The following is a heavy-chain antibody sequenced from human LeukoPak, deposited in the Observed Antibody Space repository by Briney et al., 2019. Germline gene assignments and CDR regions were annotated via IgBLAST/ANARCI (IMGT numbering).Heavy chain of an antibody. CDR3: AREYRGVLHYYVWGSYQEFDY. D-gene: IGHD3-16*01. Sequence: SETLSLTCTVSGGSISSYYWSWIRQPAGKGLEWIGRIYTSGSTNYNPSLKSRVTMSVDTSKNQFSLKLSSVTAADTAVYYCAREYRGVLHYYVWGSYQEFDYWGQGTLVTVSS. V-gene: IGHV4-4*07. J-gene: IGHJ4*02. CDR2: IYTSGST. CDR1: GGSISSYY.